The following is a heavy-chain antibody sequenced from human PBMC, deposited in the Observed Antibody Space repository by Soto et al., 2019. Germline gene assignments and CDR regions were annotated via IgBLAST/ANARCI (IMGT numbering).Heavy chain of an antibody. CDR3: ARSLRFLGRIIYRYGALYI. J-gene: IGHJ3*02. V-gene: IGHV1-3*01. CDR1: GYTFTSYV. Sequence: ASVKVSCKASGYTFTSYVMHCVRQAPGQRLERIGWISAGNGNTKYSQKFQGRVTITRDTSASTAYMELSSQRSEDTDVYYCARSLRFLGRIIYRYGALYIWGQGKMVTV. D-gene: IGHD3-3*01. CDR2: ISAGNGNT.